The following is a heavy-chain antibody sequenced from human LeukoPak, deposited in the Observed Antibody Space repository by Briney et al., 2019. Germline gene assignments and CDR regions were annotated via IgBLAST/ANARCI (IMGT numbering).Heavy chain of an antibody. CDR3: ARVLTIFGVVSWFDP. J-gene: IGHJ5*02. Sequence: ASVKVSCKASGYTFTGYYMHWVRQAPGQGLEWMGWINPNSGGTNYAQKFQGRVTMTRDTSISTAYMELSRLRSDDTAVYYCARVLTIFGVVSWFDPWGQGTLVTVSS. D-gene: IGHD3-3*01. V-gene: IGHV1-2*02. CDR2: INPNSGGT. CDR1: GYTFTGYY.